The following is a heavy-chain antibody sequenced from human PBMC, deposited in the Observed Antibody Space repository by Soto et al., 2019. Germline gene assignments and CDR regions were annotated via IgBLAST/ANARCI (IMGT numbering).Heavy chain of an antibody. J-gene: IGHJ5*02. Sequence: PSETLSLTCTVSGGSVSSHYWSWIRQPPGKGLEWIGYIYYTASTYYNPSLKSRVTMSLDTSRNQLLLQLHSVTAADPAVYYCERQSAGAGKNNWFDPGGQGTLVTVSS. CDR2: IYYTAST. CDR3: ERQSAGAGKNNWFDP. CDR1: GGSVSSHY. V-gene: IGHV4-59*02.